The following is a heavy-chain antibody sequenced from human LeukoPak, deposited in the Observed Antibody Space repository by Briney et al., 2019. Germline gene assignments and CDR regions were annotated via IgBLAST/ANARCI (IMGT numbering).Heavy chain of an antibody. D-gene: IGHD3-3*01. Sequence: GGSLRLSCAASGFTFSSYGMSWVRQAPGKGLEWVSAISGSGGSTYYADSVKGRFTISRDNSKNTLYLQMNSLRAEDTAVYYCAKAPYYDFWSGYYYPPFDYWGQGTLVTVSS. V-gene: IGHV3-23*01. CDR1: GFTFSSYG. J-gene: IGHJ4*02. CDR2: ISGSGGST. CDR3: AKAPYYDFWSGYYYPPFDY.